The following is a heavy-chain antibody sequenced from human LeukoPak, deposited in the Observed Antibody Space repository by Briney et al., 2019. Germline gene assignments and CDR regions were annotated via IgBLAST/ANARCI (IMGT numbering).Heavy chain of an antibody. J-gene: IGHJ4*02. Sequence: AGGSLRLSCAASGFTFSSYVMSWVRQAPGKGLEWVSAIGGSSGSTYYADSVKGRFTISRDNSKNTLSLQMNSLRAEDTAVYYCAKRASGTYDYWGQGTLVTVSS. V-gene: IGHV3-23*01. CDR2: IGGSSGST. CDR3: AKRASGTYDY. D-gene: IGHD1-26*01. CDR1: GFTFSSYV.